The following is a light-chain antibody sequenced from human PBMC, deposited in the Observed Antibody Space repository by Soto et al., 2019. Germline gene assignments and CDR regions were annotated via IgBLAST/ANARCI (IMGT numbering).Light chain of an antibody. CDR2: AAS. J-gene: IGKJ1*01. CDR3: QQYGNSPWT. Sequence: EIVLTQSPGTLSSSPGERATLSCRASQSIGSNYLAWCQQKPGQAPRLLIYAASSRATGIPDRFSGSGSGTDFTLTISRLEPEDFAVYYCQQYGNSPWTFGQGTKVEI. CDR1: QSIGSNY. V-gene: IGKV3-20*01.